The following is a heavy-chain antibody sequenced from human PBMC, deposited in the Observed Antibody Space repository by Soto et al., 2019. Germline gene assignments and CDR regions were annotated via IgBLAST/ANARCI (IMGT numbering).Heavy chain of an antibody. Sequence: SVKVSCKASGGTFSSYAISWVRQAPGQGLEWMGGIIPIFGTANYAQKFQGRVTITADESTSTAYMELSSLRSEDTAVYYCARGPDSSGYSHNWFDPWGQGTLVTVSS. D-gene: IGHD3-22*01. J-gene: IGHJ5*02. CDR3: ARGPDSSGYSHNWFDP. CDR1: GGTFSSYA. V-gene: IGHV1-69*13. CDR2: IIPIFGTA.